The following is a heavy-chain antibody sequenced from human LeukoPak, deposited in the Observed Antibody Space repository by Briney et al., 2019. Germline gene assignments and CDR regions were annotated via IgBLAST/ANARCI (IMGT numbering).Heavy chain of an antibody. D-gene: IGHD6-13*01. Sequence: GGSLRLSCAASGFTFSSYWMHWVRQAPGKGLVWVSRINSDGSSTSYADSVKGRFTISRDNAKNTLYLQMNSLRAEDTAVYYCARPRYSSSWNWFDPWGQGTLVTVSS. J-gene: IGHJ5*02. CDR3: ARPRYSSSWNWFDP. CDR2: INSDGSST. CDR1: GFTFSSYW. V-gene: IGHV3-74*01.